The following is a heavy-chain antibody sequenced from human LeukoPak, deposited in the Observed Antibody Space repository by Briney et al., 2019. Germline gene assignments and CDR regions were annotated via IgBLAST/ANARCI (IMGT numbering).Heavy chain of an antibody. Sequence: GGSLRLSCAASGFTFSSYGMHWVRQAPGKGLEWVAVIWYDGSNKYYADSVKGRFTISRDNSKNTLYLQMNSLRAEDTAVYYCARSPVAGYYYFDYWGQGTLVTVSS. J-gene: IGHJ4*02. D-gene: IGHD6-19*01. CDR2: IWYDGSNK. V-gene: IGHV3-33*01. CDR3: ARSPVAGYYYFDY. CDR1: GFTFSSYG.